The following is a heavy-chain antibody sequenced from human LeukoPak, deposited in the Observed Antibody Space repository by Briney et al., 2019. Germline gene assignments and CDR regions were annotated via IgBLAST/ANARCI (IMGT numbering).Heavy chain of an antibody. CDR1: GGTFSSYA. D-gene: IGHD2-15*01. J-gene: IGHJ5*02. V-gene: IGHV1-69*06. CDR2: IIPIFGTA. Sequence: ASVKVSCKASGGTFSSYAISWVRQAPGQGLEWMGGIIPIFGTANYAQKFQGRVTITADKSTSTAYMELSSLRSEDTAVYYCARDVVVVVAATPVHWFDPWGQGTLVTVSS. CDR3: ARDVVVVVAATPVHWFDP.